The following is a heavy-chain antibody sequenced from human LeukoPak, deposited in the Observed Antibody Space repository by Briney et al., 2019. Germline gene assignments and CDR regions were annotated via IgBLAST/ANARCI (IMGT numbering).Heavy chain of an antibody. CDR3: AMYYYDSSGYYN. Sequence: GGSLRLSCAASGFTFSSYAMTWVRQAPGKGLEWVSGISGSGGSTYYADSVKGRFTISRDNSKNTLYLHMNSLRAEDTAVYYCAMYYYDSSGYYNWGQGTLVTVSS. J-gene: IGHJ4*02. CDR2: ISGSGGST. D-gene: IGHD3-22*01. V-gene: IGHV3-23*01. CDR1: GFTFSSYA.